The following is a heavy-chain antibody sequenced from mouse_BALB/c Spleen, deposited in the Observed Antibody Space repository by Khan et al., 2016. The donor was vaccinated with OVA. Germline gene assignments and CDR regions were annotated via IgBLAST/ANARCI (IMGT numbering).Heavy chain of an antibody. CDR1: GYSITSEYA. Sequence: EVQLVESGPGLVKPSQSLSLTCTVTGYSITSEYAWNWIRQFPGNKLEWMGYINYSGNTRFNPSLKSRTSITRDTSKNQFFLQLNSVPTEDTATYHCTIKDYYDYDTFPYWGQGTMVTVSA. J-gene: IGHJ3*01. CDR2: INYSGNT. CDR3: TIKDYYDYDTFPY. D-gene: IGHD2-4*01. V-gene: IGHV3-2*02.